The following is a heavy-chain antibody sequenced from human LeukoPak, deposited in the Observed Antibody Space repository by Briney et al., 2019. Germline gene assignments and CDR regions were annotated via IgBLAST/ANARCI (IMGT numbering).Heavy chain of an antibody. D-gene: IGHD3-10*01. CDR2: VYYTGST. V-gene: IGHV4-39*01. CDR1: GASVTSGGFY. CDR3: ARHSGSGSLSRPFDP. J-gene: IGHJ5*02. Sequence: SETLSLTCTVSGASVTSGGFYWGWLRQSPWKGLQWIATVYYTGSTYYNPSLKSRVTISIDTSKNQFSLNLRSLIAADTAVYYCARHSGSGSLSRPFDPWGRGTLVTVSS.